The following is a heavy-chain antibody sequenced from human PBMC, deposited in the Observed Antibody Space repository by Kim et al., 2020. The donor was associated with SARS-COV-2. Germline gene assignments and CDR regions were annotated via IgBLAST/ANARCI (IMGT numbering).Heavy chain of an antibody. Sequence: SETLSLTCTVSGGSISSSSYYWGWIRQPPGKGLDWIGSIYYSGSNYYTPYLKIPVSVSVYTSKNQFSLKLISVTATYTAVYYCAIRSRKCPFSGNCFDP. CDR2: IYYSGSN. D-gene: IGHD1-26*01. V-gene: IGHV4-39*01. J-gene: IGHJ5*02. CDR3: AIRSRKCPFSGNCFDP. CDR1: GGSISSSSYY.